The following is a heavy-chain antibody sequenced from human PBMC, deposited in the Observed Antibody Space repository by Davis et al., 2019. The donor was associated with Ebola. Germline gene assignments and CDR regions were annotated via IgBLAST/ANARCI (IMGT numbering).Heavy chain of an antibody. CDR2: IWYDGSNK. Sequence: GESLKISCAASGFTFSSYGMHWVRQAPGKGLEWVAVIWYDGSNKYYADSVKGRFTISRDNSKNTLYLQMNSLRAGDTAVYYCARHYVYDYYMGLDVWGQGTTVTVSS. D-gene: IGHD3-16*01. CDR3: ARHYVYDYYMGLDV. J-gene: IGHJ6*02. V-gene: IGHV3-33*01. CDR1: GFTFSSYG.